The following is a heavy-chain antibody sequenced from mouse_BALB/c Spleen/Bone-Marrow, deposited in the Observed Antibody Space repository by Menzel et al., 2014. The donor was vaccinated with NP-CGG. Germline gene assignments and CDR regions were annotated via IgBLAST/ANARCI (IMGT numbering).Heavy chain of an antibody. CDR1: GFSLSSYG. CDR2: IWSGGNT. V-gene: IGHV2-6*02. J-gene: IGHJ4*01. Sequence: VKLVESGPGLVAPSQSLSITCTVSGFSLSSYGVHWVRQPPGKGLEWLVVIWSGGNTTYNSALKSRLSISKDNSKSQVFLKMNSLQTDDTAMYYCARNPYGNYAMDYWGQGTSVTVSS. D-gene: IGHD2-10*02. CDR3: ARNPYGNYAMDY.